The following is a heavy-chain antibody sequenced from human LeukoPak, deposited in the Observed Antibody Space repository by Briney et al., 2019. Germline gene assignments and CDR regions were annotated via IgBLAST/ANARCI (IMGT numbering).Heavy chain of an antibody. V-gene: IGHV3-7*01. D-gene: IGHD3/OR15-3a*01. J-gene: IGHJ6*02. Sequence: PGGSLRLSCGASVYPFCCHWVSWVRQAPGKGLEWVANIKEDGSEKYYVVSVKGRFTISRDNAKKSLFLQMNSLRVEDAAVYYCARGRTLAVWGQGNTVTVSS. CDR3: ARGRTLAV. CDR1: VYPFCCHW. CDR2: IKEDGSEK.